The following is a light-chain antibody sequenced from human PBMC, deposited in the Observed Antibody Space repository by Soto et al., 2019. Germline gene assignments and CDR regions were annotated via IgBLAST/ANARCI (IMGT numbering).Light chain of an antibody. CDR1: SSDVGGYNY. CDR2: EVS. J-gene: IGLJ2*01. Sequence: QSVLTQPASVSGSPGQSITISCTGTSSDVGGYNYVSWYQQHPGKAPKLMIYEVSNRPSGVSNRFSASKSGNTASLTISGLQAEDEADYYCSSYTGTDTLEVFGGGTQLTVL. V-gene: IGLV2-14*01. CDR3: SSYTGTDTLEV.